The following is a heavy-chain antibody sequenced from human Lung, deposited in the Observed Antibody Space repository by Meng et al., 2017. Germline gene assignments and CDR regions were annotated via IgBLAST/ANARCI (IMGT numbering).Heavy chain of an antibody. J-gene: IGHJ4*02. CDR2: INAGNGNT. CDR3: KSYANSDYFDY. V-gene: IGHV1-3*01. Sequence: QVQLVQSGAEVKKPGASVKVSCKASGYTFTTYAMHWVRQAPGQRLEWMGWINAGNGNTKYSQKFQGRVTITNDTSASTAYKELTSLTSEDTAIYYCKSYANSDYFDYWGQGTLVTVSS. CDR1: GYTFTTYA. D-gene: IGHD4/OR15-4a*01.